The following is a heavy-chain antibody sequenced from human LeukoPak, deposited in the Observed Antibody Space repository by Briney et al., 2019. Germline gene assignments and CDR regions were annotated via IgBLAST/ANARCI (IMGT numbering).Heavy chain of an antibody. D-gene: IGHD3-16*01. J-gene: IGHJ5*02. CDR3: ARGCYVEPYNWFDP. Sequence: SETLSLTCTVSGYSISSGYYWGWIRQPPGKGLEWIGSIYHSGSTYYNPSLKSRVTISVDTSKNQFSLKLSSVTAADTAVYYCARGCYVEPYNWFDPWGQGTLVTVSS. V-gene: IGHV4-38-2*02. CDR2: IYHSGST. CDR1: GYSISSGYY.